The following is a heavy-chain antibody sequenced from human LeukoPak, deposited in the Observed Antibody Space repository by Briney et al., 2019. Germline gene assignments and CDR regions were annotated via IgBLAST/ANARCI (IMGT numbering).Heavy chain of an antibody. CDR2: IYYSGST. D-gene: IGHD6-19*01. V-gene: IGHV4-59*01. Sequence: KSSEILSLTCTVSGDSMSIYYWTWIRQPPGKGLEWIGYIYYSGSTNYNPSLKSRVTISVDTSKNQFSLKLSSVTAADTAVYYCARGTVAGNNWGQGTLVTVSS. CDR1: GDSMSIYY. CDR3: ARGTVAGNN. J-gene: IGHJ4*02.